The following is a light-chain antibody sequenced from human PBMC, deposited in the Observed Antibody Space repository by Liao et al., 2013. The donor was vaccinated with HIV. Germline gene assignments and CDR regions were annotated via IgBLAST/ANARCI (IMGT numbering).Light chain of an antibody. Sequence: SYVLTQPPSVSVAPGKTARITCGGNNIGSKSVHWYQQKPGQAPVLVIYYDSDRPSGIPERFSGSNSGNTATLTISRVEAGDEADYYCQVWDSSSDQSGGVFGGGTKLTVL. V-gene: IGLV3-21*01. J-gene: IGLJ2*01. CDR3: QVWDSSSDQSGGV. CDR1: NIGSKS. CDR2: YDS.